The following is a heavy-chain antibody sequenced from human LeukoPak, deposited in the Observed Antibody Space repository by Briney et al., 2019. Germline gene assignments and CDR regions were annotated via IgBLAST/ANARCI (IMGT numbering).Heavy chain of an antibody. CDR3: ARNPNRGGYNSYYFYYMDV. D-gene: IGHD3-22*01. V-gene: IGHV4-59*01. CDR1: GGSISGYY. Sequence: PSETLSLTCTVSGGSISGYYWTWIRQPPGKGLEWIGYSYYNGSTNYNPPLKSRVTISIDTSKNEFSLKLSSVTAADTAVYYCARNPNRGGYNSYYFYYMDVWGKGTTVTVSS. J-gene: IGHJ6*03. CDR2: SYYNGST.